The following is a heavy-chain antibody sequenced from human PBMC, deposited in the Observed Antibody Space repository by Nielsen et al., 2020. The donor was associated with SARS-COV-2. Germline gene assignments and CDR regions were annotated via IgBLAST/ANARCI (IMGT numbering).Heavy chain of an antibody. Sequence: SETLSLTCTVSGGSISTYYWNWIRQPPGKGLEWIGYIYYSGSTKYNPSLKSRVTVSLDTSKNQFSLKLSSATAAGTAVYYCARVGSSGYFRHYFDYWGQGTLVTVSS. J-gene: IGHJ4*02. CDR2: IYYSGST. CDR1: GGSISTYY. V-gene: IGHV4-59*01. D-gene: IGHD3-22*01. CDR3: ARVGSSGYFRHYFDY.